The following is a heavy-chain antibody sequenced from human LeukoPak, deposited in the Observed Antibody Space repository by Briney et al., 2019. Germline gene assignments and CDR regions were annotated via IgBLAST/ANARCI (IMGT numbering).Heavy chain of an antibody. CDR1: GFTFNRYA. CDR3: GKTTTGYSSGRYPRWPVDY. D-gene: IGHD6-19*01. J-gene: IGHJ4*02. CDR2: LFGSGGSA. V-gene: IGHV3-23*01. Sequence: PGGSLRLFWGASGFTFNRYAEHWVRQAAGEGLEWVSGLFGSGGSAHYADSAKGRFTISRDNSKNTVYLQMDSLRVEDTAVYYCGKTTTGYSSGRYPRWPVDYWGQGTLVTVSS.